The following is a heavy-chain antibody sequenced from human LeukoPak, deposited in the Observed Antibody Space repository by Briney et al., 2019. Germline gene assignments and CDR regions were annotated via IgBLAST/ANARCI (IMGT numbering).Heavy chain of an antibody. V-gene: IGHV4-4*07. D-gene: IGHD2-8*01. CDR1: GVSLDEYY. Sequence: SETLSLTCSVSGVSLDEYYWYWIRQSAGKRLEWIGRIYSSGSTTYAPSLKSRVTMSIDTSKRHLSLKLSSVTAADTGFYYCARLNGDGFDIWGQGTKVTVSS. J-gene: IGHJ3*02. CDR2: IYSSGST. CDR3: ARLNGDGFDI.